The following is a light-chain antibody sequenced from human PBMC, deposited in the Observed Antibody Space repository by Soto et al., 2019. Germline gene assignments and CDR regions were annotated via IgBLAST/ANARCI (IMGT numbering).Light chain of an antibody. CDR3: SSYTSSVSSV. J-gene: IGLJ1*01. CDR2: EVS. Sequence: QSALTQPASVSGSPGQSITISCTGTSSDVGGYNYVSWYQQHPGKAPKFIIYEVSNRPSGVSNRFSGSKSGNTASLTISGLQAEVEADYYCSSYTSSVSSVFGTGTKVTVL. CDR1: SSDVGGYNY. V-gene: IGLV2-14*01.